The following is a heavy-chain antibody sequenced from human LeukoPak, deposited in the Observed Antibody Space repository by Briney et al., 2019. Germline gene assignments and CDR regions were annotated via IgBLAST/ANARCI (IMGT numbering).Heavy chain of an antibody. J-gene: IGHJ4*02. CDR2: INPNSCCT. D-gene: IGHD6-6*01. V-gene: IGHV1-2*06. CDR3: ARGKIAARPDPFDY. Sequence: ASVKVSCKASGYTFTGYYMHWVRQAPGQGLEWMGRINPNSCCTNYTQKFQGRVTMTRDTSISTAYMELSRLRSDDTAVYYCARGKIAARPDPFDYWGQGTLVTVSS. CDR1: GYTFTGYY.